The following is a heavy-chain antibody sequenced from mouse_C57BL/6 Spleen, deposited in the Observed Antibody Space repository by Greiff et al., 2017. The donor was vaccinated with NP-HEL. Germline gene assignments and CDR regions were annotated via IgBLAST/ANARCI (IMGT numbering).Heavy chain of an antibody. V-gene: IGHV1-80*01. J-gene: IGHJ3*01. CDR2: IYPGDGDT. CDR3: ATMVTTRGFAY. D-gene: IGHD2-2*01. CDR1: GYAFSSYW. Sequence: QVQLKQSGAELVKPGASVKISCKASGYAFSSYWMNWVKQRPGKGLEWIGQIYPGDGDTNYNGKFKGKATLTADKSSSTAYMQLSSLTSEDSAVYFCATMVTTRGFAYWGQGTLVTVSA.